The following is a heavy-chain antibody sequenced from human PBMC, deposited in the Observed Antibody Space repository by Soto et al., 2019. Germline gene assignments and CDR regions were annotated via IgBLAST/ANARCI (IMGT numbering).Heavy chain of an antibody. CDR2: INHSGST. Sequence: PSETLSLTCAVYGGSFSGYYWSWIRQPPGKGLEWIGEINHSGSTNYNPSLKSRVTISVDTSKNQFSLKLSSVTAADTAVYYCARGFGPWFGESQRWFDPWGQGTLVTVSS. D-gene: IGHD3-10*01. J-gene: IGHJ5*02. V-gene: IGHV4-34*01. CDR1: GGSFSGYY. CDR3: ARGFGPWFGESQRWFDP.